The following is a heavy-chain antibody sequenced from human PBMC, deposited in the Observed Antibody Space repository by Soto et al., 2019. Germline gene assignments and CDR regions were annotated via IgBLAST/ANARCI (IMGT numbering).Heavy chain of an antibody. CDR2: IGTSYGST. J-gene: IGHJ4*02. CDR1: GFAFSSYA. D-gene: IGHD2-15*01. CDR3: ARAASCSAGDCYLFGY. Sequence: EVQLLESGGGLVQRGGSLRLSCAASGFAFSSYAMSWVRQAPGKGLEWVSAIGTSYGSTYYAASVKGRFTISRDNSKNTLFLQMDSPRAEDTAMYFCARAASCSAGDCYLFGYWGQGALVTVSS. V-gene: IGHV3-23*01.